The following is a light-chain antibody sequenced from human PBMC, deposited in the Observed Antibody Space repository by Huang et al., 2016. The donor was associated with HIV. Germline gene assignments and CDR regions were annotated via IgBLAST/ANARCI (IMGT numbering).Light chain of an antibody. J-gene: IGKJ4*01. CDR1: QSVEIS. CDR2: GAS. V-gene: IGKV3-11*01. CDR3: HQRHNWLT. Sequence: EVVLTQSPATVSVSPGQGATLSCRASQSVEISVAWYHQKPGQSPRLLIDGASVRAAGTPVRFSGSGSGTHFTLTISSLEPDDVGVYYCHQRHNWLTFGGGTKVEI.